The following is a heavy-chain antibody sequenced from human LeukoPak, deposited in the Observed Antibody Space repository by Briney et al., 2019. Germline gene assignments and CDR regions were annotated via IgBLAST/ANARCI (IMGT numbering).Heavy chain of an antibody. Sequence: GESLKISCKGSGYSFTSYWISLVRQMPGKGLEWMGRIDPSDSYTNYSPSFQGHVTISADKSISTAYLQWSSLKASDTAMYYCARRGGTNYYDSSGYSDYWGQGTLVTVSS. CDR3: ARRGGTNYYDSSGYSDY. V-gene: IGHV5-10-1*01. CDR1: GYSFTSYW. J-gene: IGHJ4*02. D-gene: IGHD3-22*01. CDR2: IDPSDSYT.